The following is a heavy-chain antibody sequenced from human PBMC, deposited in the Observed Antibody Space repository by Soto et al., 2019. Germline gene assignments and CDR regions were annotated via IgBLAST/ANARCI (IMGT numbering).Heavy chain of an antibody. Sequence: PPETLSLTCAVYGGPFSGYYWSWIRQPPGKGLEWIGEINHSGSTNYNPSLKSRVTISVDTSKNQFSLKLSSVTAADTAVYYCARSLSVANLDYWGQGTLVTVPS. D-gene: IGHD2-15*01. V-gene: IGHV4-34*01. CDR3: ARSLSVANLDY. CDR2: INHSGST. CDR1: GGPFSGYY. J-gene: IGHJ4*02.